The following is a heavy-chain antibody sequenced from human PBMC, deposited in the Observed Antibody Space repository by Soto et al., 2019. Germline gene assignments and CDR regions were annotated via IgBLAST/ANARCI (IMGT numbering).Heavy chain of an antibody. Sequence: QVQLQESGPGLVKPSQTLSLTCTVSGGSISSGDYYWSWIRQPPGKGLEWIGYIYYSGSTYYNPSLKSRVTISVDTSKNQFSLKLSSVTAADTAVYYCARAVWYSSSWVNWFDPWGQGTLVTVSS. CDR2: IYYSGST. CDR1: GGSISSGDYY. V-gene: IGHV4-30-4*01. D-gene: IGHD6-13*01. J-gene: IGHJ5*02. CDR3: ARAVWYSSSWVNWFDP.